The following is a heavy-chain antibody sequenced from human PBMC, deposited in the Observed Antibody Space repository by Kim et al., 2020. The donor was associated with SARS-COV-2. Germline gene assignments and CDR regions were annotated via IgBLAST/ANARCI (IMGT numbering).Heavy chain of an antibody. CDR3: ARAITYYYDSSGYYNY. D-gene: IGHD3-22*01. V-gene: IGHV4-34*01. Sequence: SETLSLTCAVYGGSFSGYYWSWIRQPPGKGLEWIGEINHSGSTNYNPSLKSRVTISVDTSKNQFSLKLSSVTAADTAVYYCARAITYYYDSSGYYNYWG. CDR2: INHSGST. J-gene: IGHJ4*01. CDR1: GGSFSGYY.